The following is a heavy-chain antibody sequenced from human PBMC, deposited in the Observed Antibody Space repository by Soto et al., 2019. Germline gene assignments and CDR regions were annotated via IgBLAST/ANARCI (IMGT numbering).Heavy chain of an antibody. V-gene: IGHV1-69*12. Sequence: QVQLVQSGAEVKKPGSSVKVSCKASGGTFSTSAISWVRQAPGQGLEWVGGIMPVFPTPDYAQNFQGRVTITADESTTTAYLELTSLRADDTAVYYCARDKYRLQLGVNYYYILDVWGQGTAITVSS. CDR3: ARDKYRLQLGVNYYYILDV. CDR2: IMPVFPTP. CDR1: GGTFSTSA. D-gene: IGHD1-1*01. J-gene: IGHJ6*02.